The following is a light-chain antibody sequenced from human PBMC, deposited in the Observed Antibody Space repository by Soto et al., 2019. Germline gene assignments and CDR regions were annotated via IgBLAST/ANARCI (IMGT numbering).Light chain of an antibody. Sequence: EIVLTQSPGTLSLSPGERATLSCRASQSVSSNYLAWYQQKPGQAPRILIYDASSRATGIPDRFSGSGSGTDFTLTISRLEPEDFGVYYCQQYGSSSLTFGQGTKVEIK. CDR2: DAS. V-gene: IGKV3-20*01. CDR3: QQYGSSSLT. J-gene: IGKJ1*01. CDR1: QSVSSNY.